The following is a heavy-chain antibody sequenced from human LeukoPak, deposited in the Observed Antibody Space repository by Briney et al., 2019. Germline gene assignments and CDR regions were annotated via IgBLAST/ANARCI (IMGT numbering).Heavy chain of an antibody. CDR1: GGSFSGYY. CDR2: INHSGST. J-gene: IGHJ4*02. Sequence: SEALSLTCAVYGGSFSGYYWSWIRQPPGKGLEWIGEINHSGSTNYNPSLKSRVTISVDTSKNQFSLKLSSVTAADTAVYYCARGRKYFDYWGQGTLVTVSS. V-gene: IGHV4-34*01. D-gene: IGHD1-14*01. CDR3: ARGRKYFDY.